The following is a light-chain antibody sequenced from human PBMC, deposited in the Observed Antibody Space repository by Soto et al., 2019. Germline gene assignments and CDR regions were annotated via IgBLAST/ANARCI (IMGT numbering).Light chain of an antibody. Sequence: QSVLTQPRSVSGSPGQSVTISCTGTGSDVTGYYYVSWYQQHPGKAPKLMIYDVAKRPSGVPDRFSGSKSGNTASLTISGLQAEDEADYYCCSYGVTYNLIFGGGTKVTVL. CDR3: CSYGVTYNLI. CDR1: GSDVTGYYY. J-gene: IGLJ2*01. CDR2: DVA. V-gene: IGLV2-11*01.